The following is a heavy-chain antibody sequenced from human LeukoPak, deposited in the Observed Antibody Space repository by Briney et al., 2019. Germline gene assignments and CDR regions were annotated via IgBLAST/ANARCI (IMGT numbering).Heavy chain of an antibody. CDR1: GFTFSTYW. D-gene: IGHD6-19*01. Sequence: GGSLRLSCAVSGFTFSTYWMSWVRQAPGKGLEWVANIKTDGSEKYYVDSVKGRFTISRDNAKNSLYLQMNSLRAVDTAVYYCAKAAYTSGWGVDPWGQGTLVTVSS. J-gene: IGHJ5*02. CDR3: AKAAYTSGWGVDP. V-gene: IGHV3-7*03. CDR2: IKTDGSEK.